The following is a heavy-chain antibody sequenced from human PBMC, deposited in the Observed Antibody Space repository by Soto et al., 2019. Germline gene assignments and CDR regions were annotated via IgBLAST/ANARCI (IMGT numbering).Heavy chain of an antibody. CDR3: SNSYMEQQLEADY. V-gene: IGHV2-5*02. Sequence: QITLRESGPTLVKPTQTLTLTCTFSGFSLTTSGVGVNWIRQPPGKALEWLALVYWDDDKYYSPSLESRLTITKGTSKNQVVRTMTNMDRVDSGTYFCSNSYMEQQLEADYWGPGIMVTVS. J-gene: IGHJ4*02. D-gene: IGHD5-18*01. CDR1: GFSLTTSGVG. CDR2: VYWDDDK.